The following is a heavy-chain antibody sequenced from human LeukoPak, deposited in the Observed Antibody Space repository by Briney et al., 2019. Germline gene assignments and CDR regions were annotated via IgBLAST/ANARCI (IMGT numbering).Heavy chain of an antibody. CDR1: GFTFSRYA. Sequence: GGSLRLSCSASGFTFSRYAMHWVRQAPGKGLEYVSAISSNGGSTYYADSVKGGFTISRDNSKNTLYLQMSSLRAEDTAVYYCVKDGSGSYYTYYFDYWGQGTLVTVSS. D-gene: IGHD3-10*01. J-gene: IGHJ4*02. CDR3: VKDGSGSYYTYYFDY. V-gene: IGHV3-64D*06. CDR2: ISSNGGST.